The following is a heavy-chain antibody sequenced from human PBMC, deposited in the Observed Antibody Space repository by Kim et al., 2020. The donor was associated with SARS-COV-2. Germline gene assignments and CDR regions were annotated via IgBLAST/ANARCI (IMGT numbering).Heavy chain of an antibody. Sequence: SETLSLTCTVSGGSISSYYWSWIRQPAGKGLEWIGRIYTSGSTNYNPSLKSRVTMSVDTSKNQFSLKLSSVTAADTAVYYCAREFHYGSGRRNWFDPWGQGTLVTVS. V-gene: IGHV4-4*07. CDR2: IYTSGST. CDR3: AREFHYGSGRRNWFDP. J-gene: IGHJ5*02. CDR1: GGSISSYY. D-gene: IGHD3-10*01.